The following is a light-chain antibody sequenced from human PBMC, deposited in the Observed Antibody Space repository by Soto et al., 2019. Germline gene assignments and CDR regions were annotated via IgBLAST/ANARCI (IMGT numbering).Light chain of an antibody. CDR1: SSNIGTYT. CDR3: AAWDDSLSGLYV. J-gene: IGLJ1*01. V-gene: IGLV1-44*01. CDR2: NND. Sequence: QSVLTQPPSASGTPGQRVTISCSGSSSNIGTYTVNWYQQSPGTAPKLLIYNNDQRPSGVPDRFSGFKYGTAASLAISGLQSEDEAEYYCAAWDDSLSGLYVLGTGTKVTVL.